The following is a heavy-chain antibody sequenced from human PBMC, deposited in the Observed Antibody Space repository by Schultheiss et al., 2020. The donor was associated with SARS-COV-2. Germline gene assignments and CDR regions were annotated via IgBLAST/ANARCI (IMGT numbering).Heavy chain of an antibody. V-gene: IGHV1-18*01. D-gene: IGHD3-3*01. CDR1: GYTFTSYG. CDR2: INPNSGGT. CDR3: ARDARRATRVVGAFDI. Sequence: ASVKVSCKASGYTFTSYGISWVRQAPGQGLEWMGGINPNSGGTNYAQKFQGRVTMTRDTSTSTAYMELRSLRSDDTAVYYCARDARRATRVVGAFDIWGQGTMVTVSS. J-gene: IGHJ3*02.